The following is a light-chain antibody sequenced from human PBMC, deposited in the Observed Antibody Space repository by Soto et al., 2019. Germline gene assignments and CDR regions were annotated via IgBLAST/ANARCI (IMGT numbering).Light chain of an antibody. CDR3: CSYAGSYTWV. Sequence: ALTQPRSVSESPGQSVTISCTGASGDVGGYNFVSWYQQHPGKAPKLLIYGVTKRPSGVPDRFSGSKSGNTASLTISGLQAEDEADYYCCSYAGSYTWVFGGGTKVTVL. J-gene: IGLJ3*02. CDR1: SGDVGGYNF. V-gene: IGLV2-11*01. CDR2: GVT.